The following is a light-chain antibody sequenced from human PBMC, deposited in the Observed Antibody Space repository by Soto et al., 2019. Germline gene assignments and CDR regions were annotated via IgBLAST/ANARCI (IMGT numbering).Light chain of an antibody. Sequence: QSVLTQPPSVSGAPGQRVTISCTGSSSNIGAGYDVHWYQQLPGTAPKLLIYGNNNRPSGVPDRFSGSKSGTSASLAITGLQAEDEADYYCQSYDRSLSGQVFGGGTQLTVL. CDR3: QSYDRSLSGQV. J-gene: IGLJ7*01. V-gene: IGLV1-40*01. CDR1: SSNIGAGYD. CDR2: GNN.